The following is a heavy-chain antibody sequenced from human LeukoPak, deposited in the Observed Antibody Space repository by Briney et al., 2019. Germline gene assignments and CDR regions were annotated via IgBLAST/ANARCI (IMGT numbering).Heavy chain of an antibody. J-gene: IGHJ1*01. CDR2: ISGSGGST. CDR3: AKDRGKNYYDSSAEYFQH. Sequence: GGSLRLSCAASGFTFSSYAMSWVRQAPGKGLEWVSAISGSGGSTYYADSVKGRFTTSRDNSKNTLYLQMNSLRAEDTAVYYCAKDRGKNYYDSSAEYFQHWGQGTLVTVSS. D-gene: IGHD3-22*01. V-gene: IGHV3-23*01. CDR1: GFTFSSYA.